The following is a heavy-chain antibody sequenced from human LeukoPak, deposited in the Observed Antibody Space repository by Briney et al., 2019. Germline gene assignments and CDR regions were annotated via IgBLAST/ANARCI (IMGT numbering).Heavy chain of an antibody. CDR1: GGSFSGYY. Sequence: TSETLSLTCAVYGGSFSGYYWSWIRQPPGKGLEWIGEINHSGSTNYNPSLKSRVTISVDTSKNQFSLKLSSATAADTAVYYCARFGAFDIWGQGTMVTVSS. CDR3: ARFGAFDI. J-gene: IGHJ3*02. V-gene: IGHV4-34*01. D-gene: IGHD3-16*01. CDR2: INHSGST.